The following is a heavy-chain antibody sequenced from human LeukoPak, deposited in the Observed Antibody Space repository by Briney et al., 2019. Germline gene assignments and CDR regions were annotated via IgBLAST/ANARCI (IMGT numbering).Heavy chain of an antibody. D-gene: IGHD3-10*01. J-gene: IGHJ5*02. V-gene: IGHV1-69*13. CDR1: GGTFSSYA. CDR3: ARGPSYYYGSGSCYNIWLDP. Sequence: SVKVSCKASGGTFSSYAISWVRQAPGQGLEWMGGIIPIFGTANYAQKFQGRVTITADESTSTAYMELSSLRSEDTAVYYCARGPSYYYGSGSCYNIWLDPWGQGTLVTVSS. CDR2: IIPIFGTA.